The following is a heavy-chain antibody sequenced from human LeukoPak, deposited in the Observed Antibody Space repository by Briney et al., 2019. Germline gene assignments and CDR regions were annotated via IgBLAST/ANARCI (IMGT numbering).Heavy chain of an antibody. CDR2: INPSGGST. V-gene: IGHV1-46*01. J-gene: IGHJ5*02. D-gene: IGHD5-18*01. CDR1: GYTFISHY. Sequence: ASVKVSCKASGYTFISHYMHWVRQAPGQGLEWMGIINPSGGSTRNAQKFRGRVTMTRDMSTSTVYMELSNLRSEDTAVYYRARAQYSYGYNWFDPWGQGTLVTVSS. CDR3: ARAQYSYGYNWFDP.